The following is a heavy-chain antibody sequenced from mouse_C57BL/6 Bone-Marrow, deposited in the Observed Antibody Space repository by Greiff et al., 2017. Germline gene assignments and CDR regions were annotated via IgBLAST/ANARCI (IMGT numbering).Heavy chain of an antibody. D-gene: IGHD1-1*01. CDR2: IWSGGST. CDR3: AATVVAVDWYFDV. Sequence: VKLQESGPGLVQPSQSLSITCTVSGFSLTSYGVHWVRQSPGKGLEWLGVIWSGGSTDYNAAFISRLSISKDNSKSQVFFKMNSLQADDTAIYYCAATVVAVDWYFDVWGTGTTVTVSS. V-gene: IGHV2-2*01. CDR1: GFSLTSYG. J-gene: IGHJ1*03.